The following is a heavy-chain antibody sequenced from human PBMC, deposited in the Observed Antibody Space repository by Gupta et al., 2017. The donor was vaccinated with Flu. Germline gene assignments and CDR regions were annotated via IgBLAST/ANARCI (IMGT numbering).Heavy chain of an antibody. CDR2: ISSSSSTI. D-gene: IGHD3-3*01. J-gene: IGHJ6*02. V-gene: IGHV3-48*02. CDR3: ARVTNYDLYGMDV. CDR1: GFTFSSYS. Sequence: EVQLVESGGGLVQPGGSLRLSCAASGFTFSSYSMNWVRQAPGKGLEWVSYISSSSSTIYYADSVKGRFTISRDNAKNSLYLQMNRLRDEDTAVYYCARVTNYDLYGMDVWGHGSTVAVYS.